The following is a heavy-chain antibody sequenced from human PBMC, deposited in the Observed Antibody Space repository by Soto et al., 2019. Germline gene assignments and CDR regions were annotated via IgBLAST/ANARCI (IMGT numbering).Heavy chain of an antibody. CDR2: ISGSDGKT. J-gene: IGHJ4*02. CDR3: ARWSYLDY. Sequence: GGSLRLSCAASGFSFGSYALSWVRQAPGKGLEWVSTISGSDGKTFYADSVKGRFSISRDTSQSTLYLQMNSLRADDTAIYYCARWSYLDYWGQGTRVTIS. CDR1: GFSFGSYA. V-gene: IGHV3-23*01. D-gene: IGHD3-3*01.